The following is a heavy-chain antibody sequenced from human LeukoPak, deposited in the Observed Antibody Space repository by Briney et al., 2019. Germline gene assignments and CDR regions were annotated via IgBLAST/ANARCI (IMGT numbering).Heavy chain of an antibody. J-gene: IGHJ4*02. Sequence: SETLSLTCTVSGGSISSSSYYWGWIRQPPGKGLEWIGSIYYSGSTYYNPSLKSRVTISVDTPKNQFSLKLSSVTAADTAVYYCRLLLIRDGGYWGQGTLVTVSS. CDR1: GGSISSSSYY. CDR2: IYYSGST. V-gene: IGHV4-39*01. CDR3: RLLLIRDGGY. D-gene: IGHD3-22*01.